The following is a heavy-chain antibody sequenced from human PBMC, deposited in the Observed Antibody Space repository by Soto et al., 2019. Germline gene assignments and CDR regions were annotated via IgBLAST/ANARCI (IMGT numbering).Heavy chain of an antibody. J-gene: IGHJ3*01. CDR2: ISDSGDGT. CDR3: AKDRGIIVKAGDAFDV. CDR1: GFTLSMSA. D-gene: IGHD3-16*02. V-gene: IGHV3-23*01. Sequence: GGSLRLSCASSGFTLSMSAVNWVRQAPGKGLEWVSYISDSGDGTNYADSVKGRFTISRDRSKNTVSLQMDSLRAEDTAVYYCAKDRGIIVKAGDAFDVWGQGTKVTVSS.